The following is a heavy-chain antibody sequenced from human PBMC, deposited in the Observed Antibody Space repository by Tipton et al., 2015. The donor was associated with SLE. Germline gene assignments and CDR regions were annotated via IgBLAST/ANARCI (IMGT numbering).Heavy chain of an antibody. D-gene: IGHD2-21*01. J-gene: IGHJ5*02. CDR1: GGSISDSRYY. CDR2: IYTSGST. Sequence: LRLSCTVSGGSISDSRYYWGWIRQPAGKGLEWIGRIYTSGSTNYNPSLKSRVTISVDTSKNQFSLKLSSVTAADTAVYYCARAGGGDSNWFGPWGQGTLVTVSS. V-gene: IGHV4-61*02. CDR3: ARAGGGDSNWFGP.